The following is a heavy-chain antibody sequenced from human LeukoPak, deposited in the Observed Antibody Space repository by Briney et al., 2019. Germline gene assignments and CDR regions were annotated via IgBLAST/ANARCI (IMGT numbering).Heavy chain of an antibody. J-gene: IGHJ4*02. V-gene: IGHV3-21*01. CDR1: GFTFSSYN. Sequence: PGGSLRLSCAASGFTFSSYNMNWVRQAPGKGLEWVSSIGSTTNYTYYADSVKGRFTISRDNAKNSLYLQMNSLRAEDTAVYYCARDLGLRTSVTTADYWGQGTLVTVSS. CDR3: ARDLGLRTSVTTADY. CDR2: IGSTTNYT. D-gene: IGHD4-17*01.